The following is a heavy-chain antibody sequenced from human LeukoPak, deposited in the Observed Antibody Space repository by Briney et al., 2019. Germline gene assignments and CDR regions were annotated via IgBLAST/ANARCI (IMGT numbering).Heavy chain of an antibody. Sequence: SETLSLTCAVSGGSFSGYYWSWIRQPPGRGLEWIGEINHSGSTNYNPSLKSRVTISVDPSKNQFSLKLSSVTAADTAVYYCARQSGDFWSGYYDYWGQGTLVTVSS. J-gene: IGHJ4*02. D-gene: IGHD3-3*01. CDR1: GGSFSGYY. V-gene: IGHV4-34*01. CDR2: INHSGST. CDR3: ARQSGDFWSGYYDY.